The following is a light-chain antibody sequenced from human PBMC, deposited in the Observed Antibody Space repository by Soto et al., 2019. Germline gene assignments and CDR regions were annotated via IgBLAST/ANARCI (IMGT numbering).Light chain of an antibody. V-gene: IGKV3-20*01. J-gene: IGKJ1*01. CDR1: QTVNNNY. CDR2: GAS. CDR3: QQYGGSAPWT. Sequence: EIVLTQPPGPLSVSPGDRVTLSCRASQTVNNNYLAWYQQKPGQAPRPLIYGASTPATGTPARFGGSGSGTHFTLTVSRLEPEDLAVYYCQQYGGSAPWTFGPGTKVDMK.